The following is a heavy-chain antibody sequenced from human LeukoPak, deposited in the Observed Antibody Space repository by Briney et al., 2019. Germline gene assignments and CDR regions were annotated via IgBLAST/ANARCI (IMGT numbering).Heavy chain of an antibody. CDR1: GYSFTSFW. Sequence: GESLKISCKGSGYSFTSFWIAWVRQMPGKGLEWMGLIYPGDSDTRYSPSFQGRVTISADKSISTVYLQWSSLKASDTAMYYCARQSGSSWPKWFDPCGQGTLVTVSS. CDR2: IYPGDSDT. CDR3: ARQSGSSWPKWFDP. D-gene: IGHD6-13*01. V-gene: IGHV5-51*01. J-gene: IGHJ5*02.